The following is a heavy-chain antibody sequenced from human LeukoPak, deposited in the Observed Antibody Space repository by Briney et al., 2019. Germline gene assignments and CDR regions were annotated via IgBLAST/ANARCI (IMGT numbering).Heavy chain of an antibody. CDR1: GDTFTNYY. D-gene: IGHD6-13*01. CDR3: ARDPYSSSWQTFDY. J-gene: IGHJ4*02. V-gene: IGHV1-18*04. CDR2: ISAYNGNT. Sequence: PLALVKVSCKASGDTFTNYYMHWIRQAPGQGLEWMGWISAYNGNTNYAQKLQGRVTMTTDTSTSTAYMELRSLRSDDTAVYYCARDPYSSSWQTFDYWGQGTLVTVSS.